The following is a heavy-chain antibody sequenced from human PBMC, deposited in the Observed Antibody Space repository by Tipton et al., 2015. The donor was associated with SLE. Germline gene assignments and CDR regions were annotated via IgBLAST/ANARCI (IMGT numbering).Heavy chain of an antibody. CDR1: GVSISNYY. J-gene: IGHJ6*03. V-gene: IGHV4-59*01. CDR3: ARDRRKRHGDGFLWFGNNDDAHYYYMDV. D-gene: IGHD3-10*01. CDR2: VYKN. Sequence: TLSLTCYVTGVSISNYYWTWIRQSPGKGLEWIGNVYKNYNPSLESRVTISVDTSRNLFSLNLSSVTAADTAVYYCARDRRKRHGDGFLWFGNNDDAHYYYMDVWGRGTTVTVS.